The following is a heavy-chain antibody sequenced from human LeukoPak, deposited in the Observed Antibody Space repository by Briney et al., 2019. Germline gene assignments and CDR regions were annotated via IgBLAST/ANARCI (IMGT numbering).Heavy chain of an antibody. CDR3: ARGGSYYPT. CDR2: VSGSGDTT. CDR1: GFTFNNYA. V-gene: IGHV3-23*01. Sequence: GGSLRLSCAASGFTFNNYAMTWVRQAPGKGLEWVSYVSGSGDTTYYSDSVKGRFSISRDNSKNTLYLQMNSLRAEDTAVYYCARGGSYYPTWGQGTLVTVSS. D-gene: IGHD3-10*01. J-gene: IGHJ4*02.